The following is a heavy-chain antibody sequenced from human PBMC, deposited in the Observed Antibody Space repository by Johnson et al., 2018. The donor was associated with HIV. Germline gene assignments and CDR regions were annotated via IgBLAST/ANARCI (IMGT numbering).Heavy chain of an antibody. Sequence: LVESGGGLVQPGGSLRLSCAASGFTFSSYAMHWVRQAPGKGLEWVAVISYDGSNKYYADSVKGRFTISRDNSKNTLYLQMNSLRAEDTAVYYCARTSCSGYFDGFDVWGQGTMVTVSS. CDR1: GFTFSSYA. CDR2: ISYDGSNK. J-gene: IGHJ3*01. V-gene: IGHV3-30*04. D-gene: IGHD3-3*01. CDR3: ARTSCSGYFDGFDV.